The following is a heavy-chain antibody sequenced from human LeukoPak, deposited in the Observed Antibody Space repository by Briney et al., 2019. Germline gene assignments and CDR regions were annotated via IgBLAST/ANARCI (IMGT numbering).Heavy chain of an antibody. CDR2: ISSSSSTI. V-gene: IGHV3-48*01. Sequence: GVSLRLSCAASGFTFSSYSMNWVRQAPGKGREWVSYISSSSSTIYYADSVKCRFTISRDNAKNSLYLQMNSLRAEDTAVYYCARDGVAVAGIRGVRRWYYMDVWGKGTTVTVSS. J-gene: IGHJ6*03. CDR3: ARDGVAVAGIRGVRRWYYMDV. CDR1: GFTFSSYS. D-gene: IGHD6-19*01.